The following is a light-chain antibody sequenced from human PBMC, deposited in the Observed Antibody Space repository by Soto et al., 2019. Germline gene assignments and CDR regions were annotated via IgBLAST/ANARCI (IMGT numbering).Light chain of an antibody. CDR2: DTS. CDR1: QSVSGN. Sequence: EIVMTQSPATLSVSPGERATLSCRASQSVSGNLAWYQQKPGQAPRLLIYDTSSRATAIPARFSGSGSGTAFTLTISSRQSEDFVVYYCQQYSKWPTFGQGTRLEIK. CDR3: QQYSKWPT. V-gene: IGKV3-15*01. J-gene: IGKJ5*01.